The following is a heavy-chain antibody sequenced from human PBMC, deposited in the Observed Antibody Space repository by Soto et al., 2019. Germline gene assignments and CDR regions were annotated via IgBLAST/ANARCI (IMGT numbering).Heavy chain of an antibody. CDR3: ARQVGGWAPWYFDY. Sequence: SETLSLTCTVSGGSISSGGYYWSWIRQPPGKGLEWIGYIYYSGSTNYNPSLKSRVTISVDTSKNQFSLKLSSVTAADTAVYYCARQVGGWAPWYFDYWGQGTQVTVSS. D-gene: IGHD6-19*01. V-gene: IGHV4-61*08. J-gene: IGHJ4*02. CDR1: GGSISSGGYY. CDR2: IYYSGST.